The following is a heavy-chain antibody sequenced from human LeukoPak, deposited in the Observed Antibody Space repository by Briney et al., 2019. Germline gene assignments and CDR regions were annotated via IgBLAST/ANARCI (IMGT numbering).Heavy chain of an antibody. CDR3: ARASYYQYYGMDV. Sequence: SETLSLTCTVSGGSISSYYWSWIRQPPGKGLEWIGNIYYSGSTNYNPSLKSRITISVDRSKNQFSLKLSSMTDADTAVYYCARASYYQYYGMDVWGQGTTVTVSS. V-gene: IGHV4-59*01. CDR1: GGSISSYY. CDR2: IYYSGST. J-gene: IGHJ6*02.